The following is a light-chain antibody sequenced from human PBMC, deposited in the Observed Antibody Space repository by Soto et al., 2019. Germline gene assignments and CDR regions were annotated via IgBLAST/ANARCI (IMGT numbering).Light chain of an antibody. CDR1: QSLVDGTHSKNY. CDR2: WAS. Sequence: DMVITHSPDSLALSLGERSNINXESSQSLVDGTHSKNYLDWYQQKPGQPPKMLIYWASTRAYVGPDRFTGSTSVTDFTRTISSRQAEDVALYYGQQYYDNPQTFGQGTKVDIK. CDR3: QQYYDNPQT. V-gene: IGKV4-1*01. J-gene: IGKJ2*01.